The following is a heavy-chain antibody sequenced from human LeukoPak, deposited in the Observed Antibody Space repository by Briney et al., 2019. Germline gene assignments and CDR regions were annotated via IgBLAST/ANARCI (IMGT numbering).Heavy chain of an antibody. CDR1: GFTFSSYT. CDR3: AKVPFLENNNSSTAY. CDR2: ISYDGSNK. V-gene: IGHV3-30*04. D-gene: IGHD2-21*02. J-gene: IGHJ4*02. Sequence: PGRSLRLSCAASGFTFSSYTMHWVRQAPGKGLEWVAVISYDGSNKYYADSVKGRFTISRDNSKNTLYLQMNSLRAEDTAVYYCAKVPFLENNNSSTAYWGQGTLVTVSS.